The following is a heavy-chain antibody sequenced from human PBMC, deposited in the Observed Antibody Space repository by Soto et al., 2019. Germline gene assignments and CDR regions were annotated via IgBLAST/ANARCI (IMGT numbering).Heavy chain of an antibody. V-gene: IGHV3-21*01. J-gene: IGHJ6*02. CDR1: GFTFSSYS. CDR2: ISSSSSYI. CDR3: ARYSENYDFWSGYSPLYYYYGMDV. D-gene: IGHD3-3*01. Sequence: GGSLRLSCAASGFTFSSYSMNWVRQAPGKGLEWVSSISSSSSYIYYADSVKGRFTISRDNAKNSLYLQMNSLRAEDTAVYYCARYSENYDFWSGYSPLYYYYGMDVWGQGTTVTVSS.